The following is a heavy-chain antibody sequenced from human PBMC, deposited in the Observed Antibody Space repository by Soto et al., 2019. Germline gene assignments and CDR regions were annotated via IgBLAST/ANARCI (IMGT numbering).Heavy chain of an antibody. CDR1: GGSISSYY. J-gene: IGHJ4*02. V-gene: IGHV4-59*01. Sequence: SETLSLTCTVSGGSISSYYWSWIRQPPGKGLEWIGYIYYSGSTNYNPSLKSRVTISVDTSKNQFSLKLSSVTAADTAVYYCARDFTDRDGDYFDYWGQGTLVTVSS. CDR2: IYYSGST. D-gene: IGHD3-16*01. CDR3: ARDFTDRDGDYFDY.